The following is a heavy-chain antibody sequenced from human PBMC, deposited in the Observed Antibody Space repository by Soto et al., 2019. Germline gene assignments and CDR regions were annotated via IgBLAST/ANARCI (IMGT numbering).Heavy chain of an antibody. CDR3: ARGRYGDY. D-gene: IGHD1-1*01. CDR1: GYTFTSYG. J-gene: IGHJ4*02. CDR2: ISAHNGNT. Sequence: QVHLVQSGAEVKKPGASVKVSCKASGYTFTSYGITWVRRAPGQGFEWMGWISAHNGNTDYAQRLQGRVIVTRDTSTSTAYMELRSLISDDTAVYYCARGRYGDYWGQGALVTVSS. V-gene: IGHV1-18*01.